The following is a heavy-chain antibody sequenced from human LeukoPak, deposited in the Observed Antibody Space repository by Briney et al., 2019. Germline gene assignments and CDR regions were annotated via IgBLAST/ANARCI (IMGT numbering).Heavy chain of an antibody. J-gene: IGHJ4*02. V-gene: IGHV4-4*02. D-gene: IGHD3-10*01. CDR3: ARVGYYYYGSGSYLDY. CDR1: GGSISSSNW. CDR2: IYHSGST. Sequence: SETLSLTCAVSGGSISSSNWWSWVRQPPGKGLEWIGEIYHSGSTNYNPSLKSRVTISVDKSKNQFSLKLSSVTAADTAVYYCARVGYYYYGSGSYLDYWGQGTLVTVSP.